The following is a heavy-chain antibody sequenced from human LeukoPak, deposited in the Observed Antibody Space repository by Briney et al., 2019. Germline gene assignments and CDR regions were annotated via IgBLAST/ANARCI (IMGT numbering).Heavy chain of an antibody. CDR3: ARYNYASGTYSYFDC. CDR1: GGSISSYY. D-gene: IGHD3-10*01. J-gene: IGHJ4*02. Sequence: SETLSLTCTVSGGSISSYYWSWIRQPPGKGLEWIGYIYYSGSADYSPSLRNRVSISVDTSQNQFSLNLNSVTAADTAVYYCARYNYASGTYSYFDCWGQGTLVTVSS. V-gene: IGHV4-59*12. CDR2: IYYSGSA.